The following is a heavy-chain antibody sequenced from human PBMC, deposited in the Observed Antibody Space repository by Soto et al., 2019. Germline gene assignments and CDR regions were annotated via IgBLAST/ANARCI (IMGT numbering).Heavy chain of an antibody. V-gene: IGHV3-11*01. CDR2: ISGRDGNI. CDR3: AGDQGPNYMAV. J-gene: IGHJ6*03. Sequence: QVQLVESGGGLVKPGGSLRLSCAASGFTFSDSFMSWSRQTPGKGLEWLSYISGRDGNIYYAASVRGRFTISRDNAKNYVDLKMNSLRAEDTAVYYCAGDQGPNYMAVWGKGTTVTVS. CDR1: GFTFSDSF.